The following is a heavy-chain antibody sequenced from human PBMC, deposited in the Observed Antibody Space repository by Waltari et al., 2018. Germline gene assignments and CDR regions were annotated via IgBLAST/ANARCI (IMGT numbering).Heavy chain of an antibody. Sequence: EVQLVQSGAEVKKPGATVKISCKVSGYTFTDYYMHWVQQAPGKGLEWMGLVDPEDGETIYAEKFQGRVTMTTDTSTSTAYMELRSLRSDDTAVYYCARAVGATAFDIWGQGTMVTVSS. CDR1: GYTFTDYY. J-gene: IGHJ3*02. CDR2: VDPEDGET. V-gene: IGHV1-69-2*01. D-gene: IGHD1-26*01. CDR3: ARAVGATAFDI.